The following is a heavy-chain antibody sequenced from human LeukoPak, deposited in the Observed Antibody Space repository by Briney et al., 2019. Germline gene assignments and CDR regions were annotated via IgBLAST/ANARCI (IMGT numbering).Heavy chain of an antibody. CDR1: GFTFSDYY. J-gene: IGHJ3*02. CDR2: ISSSGTTI. Sequence: GGSLRLSCAASGFTFSDYYMSWIRQAPGKGLEWVSYISSSGTTIYYADSVKGRFTISRDNPKNSLFLEMNSLRAEDTAVYYCARIGSYSVVATLHNVFDIWGQGTMVTVSS. CDR3: ARIGSYSVVATLHNVFDI. V-gene: IGHV3-11*01. D-gene: IGHD3-10*01.